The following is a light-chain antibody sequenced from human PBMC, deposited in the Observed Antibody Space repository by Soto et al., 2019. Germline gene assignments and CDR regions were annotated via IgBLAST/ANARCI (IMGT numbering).Light chain of an antibody. CDR1: QSVSSN. Sequence: EIVMTQSPATLSVSPGERATLSCRASQSVSSNLAWYRQKPGQAPRLLIYGASTRATVIPARFSGSGSGTEFTLTISSLQSEDFAVYYCQQYNNWPPYTFGQGTKLEIK. CDR3: QQYNNWPPYT. J-gene: IGKJ2*01. CDR2: GAS. V-gene: IGKV3-15*01.